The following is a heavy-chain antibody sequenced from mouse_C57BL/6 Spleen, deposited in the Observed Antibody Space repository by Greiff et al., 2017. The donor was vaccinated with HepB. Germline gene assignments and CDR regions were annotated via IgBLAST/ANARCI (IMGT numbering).Heavy chain of an antibody. Sequence: EVQLQQSGPELVKPGASVKISCKASGYTFTDYYMNWVKQSHVKSLEWIGDINPNNGGTSYNQKFKGKATLTVDKSSSTAYMELRSLTSEDSAVSYCARVLYYYFDYWGQGTTLTVSS. CDR2: INPNNGGT. CDR3: ARVLYYYFDY. V-gene: IGHV1-26*01. D-gene: IGHD1-1*01. J-gene: IGHJ2*01. CDR1: GYTFTDYY.